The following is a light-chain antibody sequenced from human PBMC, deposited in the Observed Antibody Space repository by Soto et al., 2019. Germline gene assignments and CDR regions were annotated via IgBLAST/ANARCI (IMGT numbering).Light chain of an antibody. J-gene: IGLJ1*01. CDR2: EVS. CDR3: QSYDSRLSGPDV. CDR1: SNDIGNYNY. Sequence: QSVLTQPGSVSGSPGQSITISCTGTSNDIGNYNYVSWYQQHPGKAPKVMIYEVSNRPSGISNRFSGSKSGNTASLTISGVQAEDEADYYCQSYDSRLSGPDVFGTGNKVTV. V-gene: IGLV2-14*01.